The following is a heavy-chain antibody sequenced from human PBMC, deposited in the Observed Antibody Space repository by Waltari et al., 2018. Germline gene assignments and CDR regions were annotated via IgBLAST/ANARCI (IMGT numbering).Heavy chain of an antibody. J-gene: IGHJ4*02. Sequence: VQLQESSQGLLKPSATLSRTCTGSCCSSSIYYSSWIRRPQGKGLVWLGDITNCRLTNYNPFLKSRVTISLDASNNQFSLTLNSVAVSDTAVYFCARAYLGELLDYWGQGTLVTVSS. CDR3: ARAYLGELLDY. D-gene: IGHD1-26*01. CDR1: CCSSSIYY. CDR2: ITNCRLT. V-gene: IGHV4-59*01.